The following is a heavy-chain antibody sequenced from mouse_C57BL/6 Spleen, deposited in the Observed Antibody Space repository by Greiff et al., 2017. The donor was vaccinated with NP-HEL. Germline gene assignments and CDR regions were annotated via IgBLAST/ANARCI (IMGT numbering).Heavy chain of an antibody. V-gene: IGHV5-17*01. CDR3: ARGYYGNYVGY. D-gene: IGHD2-1*01. CDR1: GFTFSDYG. J-gene: IGHJ2*01. CDR2: ISSGSSTI. Sequence: EVMLVESGGGLVKPGGSLKLSCAASGFTFSDYGMHWVRQAPEKGLEWVAYISSGSSTIYYADTVKGRFTISRDNAKNTLFLQMTSLRYEDTAMYYCARGYYGNYVGYWGQGTTLTVSS.